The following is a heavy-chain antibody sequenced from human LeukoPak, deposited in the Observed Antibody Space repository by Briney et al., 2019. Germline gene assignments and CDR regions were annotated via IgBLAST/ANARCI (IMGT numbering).Heavy chain of an antibody. V-gene: IGHV3-15*01. CDR2: IKSKSQGETR. Sequence: GGSLRLSCAASGFTFSNAWMSWVRQAPGKGLEWIARIKSKSQGETRNYAAPVKGRLTISRDDSKDTLYLQMNSLKTDDTAVYYCTTGDYSGSGSYPDWGQGTLVIVSS. CDR3: TTGDYSGSGSYPD. CDR1: GFTFSNAW. J-gene: IGHJ4*02. D-gene: IGHD3-10*01.